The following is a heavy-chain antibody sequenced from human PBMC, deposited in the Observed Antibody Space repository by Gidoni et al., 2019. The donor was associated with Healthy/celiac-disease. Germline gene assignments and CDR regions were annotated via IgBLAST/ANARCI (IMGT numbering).Heavy chain of an antibody. CDR1: GFTFSGYG. V-gene: IGHV3-30*18. J-gene: IGHJ4*02. CDR3: AKDHAYSSSWWADFDY. D-gene: IGHD6-13*01. CDR2: IAYDGSNK. Sequence: QVQLVESGGGVVQPGGPLSLSRAASGFTFSGYGMHGVRPAPGKGLEWVAVIAYDGSNKYYADSVKGRFTISRDNSKNTLYLQMNSLRAEDTAVYYCAKDHAYSSSWWADFDYWGQGTLVTVSS.